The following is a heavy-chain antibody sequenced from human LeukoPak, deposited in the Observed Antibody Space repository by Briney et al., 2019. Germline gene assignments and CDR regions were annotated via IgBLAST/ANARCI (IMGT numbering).Heavy chain of an antibody. CDR1: GFSVNINY. CDR3: AKKGYAGSGTYSYYFDY. V-gene: IGHV3-53*01. Sequence: GGSLRLSCAASGFSVNINYLSWVRQAPGKGLQWVAVIYGGGATNYADSVKGRFTISRDNSKNTLYLQMNSLRAEDTAVYYCAKKGYAGSGTYSYYFDYWGQGTLVTVSS. D-gene: IGHD3-10*01. J-gene: IGHJ4*02. CDR2: IYGGGAT.